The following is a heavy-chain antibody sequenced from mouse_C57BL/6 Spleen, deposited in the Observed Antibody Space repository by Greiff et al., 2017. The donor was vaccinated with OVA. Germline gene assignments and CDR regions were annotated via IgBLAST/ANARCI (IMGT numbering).Heavy chain of an antibody. J-gene: IGHJ2*01. CDR3: LNWAFDY. D-gene: IGHD4-1*02. CDR1: GYTFPDYE. Sequence: VQLQESGAELVRPGASVTLSCKASGYTFPDYEMHWVKQTPVHGLEWIGAIDPETGGTAYNQKFKGEAILTADKSSSTAYMELRSLTSEDSAVYYCLNWAFDYWGQGTTLTVSS. V-gene: IGHV1-15*01. CDR2: IDPETGGT.